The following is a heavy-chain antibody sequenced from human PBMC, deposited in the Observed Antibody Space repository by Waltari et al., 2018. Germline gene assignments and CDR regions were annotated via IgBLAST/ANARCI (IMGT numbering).Heavy chain of an antibody. J-gene: IGHJ2*01. D-gene: IGHD6-19*01. CDR2: IYYSGST. CDR1: GGSISSSSYY. V-gene: IGHV4-39*07. Sequence: QLQLQESGPGLVKPSETLSLTCTVSGGSISSSSYYWGWIRQPPGKGLEWIGSIYYSGSTYYTPALKCLVTISVDTSKNQFSLKLSSVTAADTAVYYCARAKSSGWFSDLWGRGTLVTVSS. CDR3: ARAKSSGWFSDL.